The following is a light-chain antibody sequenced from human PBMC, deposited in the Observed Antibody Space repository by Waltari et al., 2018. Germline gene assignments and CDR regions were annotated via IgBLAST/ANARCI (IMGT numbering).Light chain of an antibody. J-gene: IGLJ2*01. CDR1: SSDVGGYNL. Sequence: QSALTQPPSASGSPVQSVTISCTGTSSDVGGYNLVSWYQHHPGKAPKLMISEVNKRPSGVPDRFSGSKSGNTASLTVSGLQADDEADYYCTSYAGSHNWVFGGGTKLTVL. CDR3: TSYAGSHNWV. V-gene: IGLV2-8*01. CDR2: EVN.